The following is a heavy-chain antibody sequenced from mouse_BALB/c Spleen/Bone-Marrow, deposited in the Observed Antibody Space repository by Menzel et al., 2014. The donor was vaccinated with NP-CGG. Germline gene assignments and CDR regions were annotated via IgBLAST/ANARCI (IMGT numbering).Heavy chain of an antibody. CDR3: ARLHYYGYGAY. CDR1: GFDFSSYW. CDR2: INPDSSTI. Sequence: EVQLVESGGGLVQPGGSLKLSCAASGFDFSSYWMNWVRQAPGKGEEWIGEINPDSSTINYTPSLKDKFIISRDNAKNTLYLQMSKVRSEDTALYYCARLHYYGYGAYWGQGTLVTASA. D-gene: IGHD1-2*01. V-gene: IGHV4-1*02. J-gene: IGHJ3*01.